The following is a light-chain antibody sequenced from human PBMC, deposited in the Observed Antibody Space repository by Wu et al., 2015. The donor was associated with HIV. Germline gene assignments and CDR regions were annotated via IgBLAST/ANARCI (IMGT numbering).Light chain of an antibody. CDR2: DTS. Sequence: PGERATLSCRASQSVSKLLSLVPXKPGLAPRLLIYDTSKRATGIPARFSGSGSGTDFTLTISSLEPEDFAVYYCQQGTNWPLTFGQGTRLEIK. CDR3: QQGTNWPLT. J-gene: IGKJ5*01. V-gene: IGKV3-11*01. CDR1: QSVSKL.